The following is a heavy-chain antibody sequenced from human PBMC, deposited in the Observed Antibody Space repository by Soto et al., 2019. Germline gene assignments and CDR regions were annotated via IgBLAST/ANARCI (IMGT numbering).Heavy chain of an antibody. D-gene: IGHD1-1*01. J-gene: IGHJ4*02. Sequence: QLQLQESGPGLVKPSETLSLTCTVSGGSISSSSYYWGWIRQPPGKGLEWIGSIYYSGSTYYNPSLKSRVTISVDTSKNQFSLKLSSVTAADTAVYYCASFHHWNDFYDYWGQGTLVTVSS. CDR3: ASFHHWNDFYDY. V-gene: IGHV4-39*01. CDR2: IYYSGST. CDR1: GGSISSSSYY.